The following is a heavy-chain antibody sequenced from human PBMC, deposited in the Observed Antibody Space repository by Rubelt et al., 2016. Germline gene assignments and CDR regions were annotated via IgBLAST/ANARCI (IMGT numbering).Heavy chain of an antibody. CDR1: GFTFSDYA. D-gene: IGHD6-13*01. V-gene: IGHV3-23*01. Sequence: SGFTFSDYAINWVRQAPGKGLEWVSAISGSGGSTFYLDSVEGRFIIYRDNSKNTLYLQMNSLSGEDTAVYYCAKETSTWWGGYFDYWGQGTLVTVSS. CDR2: ISGSGGST. J-gene: IGHJ4*02. CDR3: AKETSTWWGGYFDY.